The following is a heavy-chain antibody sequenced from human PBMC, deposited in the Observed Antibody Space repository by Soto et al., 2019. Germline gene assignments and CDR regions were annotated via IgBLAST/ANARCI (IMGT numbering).Heavy chain of an antibody. CDR1: GFSLSTSGVG. J-gene: IGHJ5*02. V-gene: IGHV2-5*02. CDR3: AHRIVGATSGWFDP. Sequence: QITLKESGPTLVKPTQTLTLTCTFSGFSLSTSGVGVGWIRQPPGKALEWLALIYWDDDKRYSPSLKSRLTITKDTSKNQVVLTMTNMDPVDTATYYCAHRIVGATSGWFDPWGQGTLVTVSS. D-gene: IGHD1-26*01. CDR2: IYWDDDK.